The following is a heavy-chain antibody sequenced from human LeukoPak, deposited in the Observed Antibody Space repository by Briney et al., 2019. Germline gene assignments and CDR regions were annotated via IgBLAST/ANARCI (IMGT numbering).Heavy chain of an antibody. J-gene: IGHJ3*02. CDR3: GRVGGRSVAAKGDAFDI. CDR1: GFSFSNYW. V-gene: IGHV3-7*01. CDR2: IKEDGSEK. D-gene: IGHD6-6*01. Sequence: HPGGSLRLSCAASGFSFSNYWMTWVRQAPGKGLEWVANIKEDGSEKYYVDSVKGRFTISRDNARNSMYLQMNSLRAEDTAMYYCGRVGGRSVAAKGDAFDIWGQGTMVTVSS.